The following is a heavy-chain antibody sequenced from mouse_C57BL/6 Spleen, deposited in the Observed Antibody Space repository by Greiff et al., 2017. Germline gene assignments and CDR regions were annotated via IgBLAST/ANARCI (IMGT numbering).Heavy chain of an antibody. D-gene: IGHD2-2*01. Sequence: QVQLKESGPGLVAPSQRLSITCTVSGFSLTSYGVHWVRQPPGKGLEWLVVIWSDGSTTYNSALKSRLSISKDNSKSQVFLKMNSLQTDDTAMYYCARHDGYERYAMDYWGQGTSVTVSS. CDR3: ARHDGYERYAMDY. CDR2: IWSDGST. V-gene: IGHV2-6-1*01. J-gene: IGHJ4*01. CDR1: GFSLTSYG.